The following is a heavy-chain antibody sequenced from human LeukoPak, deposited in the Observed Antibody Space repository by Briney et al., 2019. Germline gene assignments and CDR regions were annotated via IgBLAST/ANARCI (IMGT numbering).Heavy chain of an antibody. CDR1: GFTFSSYS. Sequence: GGSLRLSCAASGFTFSSYSMNWVRQAPGKGLEWVSYISSSSSTIYYADSVKGRFTISRDNAKNSLYLRMNSLRAEDTAVYYCAGNSGSYYSDWFDPWGQGTLVTVSS. V-gene: IGHV3-48*01. J-gene: IGHJ5*02. D-gene: IGHD1-26*01. CDR2: ISSSSSTI. CDR3: AGNSGSYYSDWFDP.